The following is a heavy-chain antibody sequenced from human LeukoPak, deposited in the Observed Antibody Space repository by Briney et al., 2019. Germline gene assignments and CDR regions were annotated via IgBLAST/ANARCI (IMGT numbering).Heavy chain of an antibody. J-gene: IGHJ4*02. CDR2: TFYRSKWYN. Sequence: SQTLSLTCAISGDSVSSSSATWNWTRQSPSRGLEWLGRTFYRSKWYNDYAVSVESRISINPDTSKNQFSLQLNSVTPEDTAIYYCARGAPYHLDYWGQGTLVTVSS. D-gene: IGHD1-14*01. CDR1: GDSVSSSSAT. V-gene: IGHV6-1*01. CDR3: ARGAPYHLDY.